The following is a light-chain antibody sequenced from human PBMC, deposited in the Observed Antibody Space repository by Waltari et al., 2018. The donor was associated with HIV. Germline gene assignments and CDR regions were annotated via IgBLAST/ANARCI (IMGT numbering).Light chain of an antibody. Sequence: DIVMTQSPLSLPVTPGEPASISCRSSESLLHSSGFNYLDWYLQKEGRPPQLLIYWGSNGASGVPDRFTGSGSGTDFTLKISRVEAEDVGIYFCMQSLQTPLTFGGGTKVEMK. V-gene: IGKV2-28*01. J-gene: IGKJ4*01. CDR2: WGS. CDR1: ESLLHSSGFNY. CDR3: MQSLQTPLT.